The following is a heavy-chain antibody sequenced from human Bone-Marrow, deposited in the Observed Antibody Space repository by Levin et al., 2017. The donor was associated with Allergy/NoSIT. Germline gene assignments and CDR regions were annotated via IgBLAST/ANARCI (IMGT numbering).Heavy chain of an antibody. Sequence: AGGSLRLSCAASGFTFSSYGMHWVRQAPGKGLEWVAVISYDGSNKYYADSVKGRFTISRDNSKNTLYLQMNSLRAEDTAVYYCAKDRTGTTSPYYYDDGMDVWGQGTTVTVSS. CDR2: ISYDGSNK. CDR1: GFTFSSYG. CDR3: AKDRTGTTSPYYYDDGMDV. V-gene: IGHV3-30*18. J-gene: IGHJ6*02. D-gene: IGHD1-1*01.